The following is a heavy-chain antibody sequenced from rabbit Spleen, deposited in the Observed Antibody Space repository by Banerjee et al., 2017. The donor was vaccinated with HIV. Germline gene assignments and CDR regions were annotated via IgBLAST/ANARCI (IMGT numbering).Heavy chain of an antibody. D-gene: IGHD2-1*01. CDR2: IYVGSSGST. J-gene: IGHJ4*01. CDR3: ARGFYTYDDYADFYCYYFNL. V-gene: IGHV1S40*01. Sequence: QSLEESGGDLVKPGASLTLTCTASGFSFSSSYYMCWVRQAPGKGLEWIACIYVGSSGSTYYANWAKGRFTISKTSSTTVTLQMTSLTAADTATYFCARGFYTYDDYADFYCYYFNLWGPGTLVTVS. CDR1: GFSFSSSYY.